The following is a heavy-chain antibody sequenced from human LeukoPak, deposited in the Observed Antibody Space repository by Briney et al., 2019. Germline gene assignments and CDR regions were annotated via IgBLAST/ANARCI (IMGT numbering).Heavy chain of an antibody. J-gene: IGHJ4*02. D-gene: IGHD5-24*01. CDR3: ARGSRTIELGDDY. CDR1: GFTFSDSY. V-gene: IGHV3-11*06. Sequence: AGGSLRLSCAASGFTFSDSYMSWIRQTPGKGLEWLSYISSSSSDTNYADSVKGRFTISRDNAKNSLYLQMNSLRAEDTAVYYCARGSRTIELGDDYWGQGTLVTVSS. CDR2: ISSSSSDT.